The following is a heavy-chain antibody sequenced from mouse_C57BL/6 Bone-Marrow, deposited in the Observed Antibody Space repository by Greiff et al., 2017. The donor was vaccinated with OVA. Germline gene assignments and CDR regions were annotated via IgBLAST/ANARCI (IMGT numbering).Heavy chain of an antibody. Sequence: ESGPGLVKPSQSLSLTCSVTGYSITSGYYWNWIRQFPGNTLEWLGYISYDGSNNYNPSLKNRISITRDTSKNQFFLKLTSVTTEDTATYYCARDGIVTTYYAMDYWGQGTSVTVSS. V-gene: IGHV3-6*01. D-gene: IGHD2-5*01. CDR3: ARDGIVTTYYAMDY. J-gene: IGHJ4*01. CDR1: GYSITSGYY. CDR2: ISYDGSN.